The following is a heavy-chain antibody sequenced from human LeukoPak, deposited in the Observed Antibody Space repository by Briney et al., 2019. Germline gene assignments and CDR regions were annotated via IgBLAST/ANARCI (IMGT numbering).Heavy chain of an antibody. CDR3: AKDLVYDSSGSMDY. CDR2: ISWNSGSI. D-gene: IGHD3-22*01. J-gene: IGHJ4*02. Sequence: GGSLRLSCAASGFTFDGYAMHWVRQAPGKGLEWVSGISWNSGSIGYADSVKGRFTISRDNAKNSLYLQMNSLRAEDTALYYCAKDLVYDSSGSMDYWGQGTLVTVSS. CDR1: GFTFDGYA. V-gene: IGHV3-9*01.